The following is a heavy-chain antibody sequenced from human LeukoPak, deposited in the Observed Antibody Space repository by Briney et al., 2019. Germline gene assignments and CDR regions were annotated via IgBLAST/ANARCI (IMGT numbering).Heavy chain of an antibody. J-gene: IGHJ4*02. D-gene: IGHD6-19*01. Sequence: GGSLRLSCAASGFSFSTYWMGWVRQAPGKGLEWVANINEHGTKTFYVDSVKGRFTISRDNAKSSLFLQMNSLRAEDTAIYFCVSVAGYLNYWGQGSLVAVSS. CDR2: INEHGTKT. V-gene: IGHV3-7*01. CDR3: VSVAGYLNY. CDR1: GFSFSTYW.